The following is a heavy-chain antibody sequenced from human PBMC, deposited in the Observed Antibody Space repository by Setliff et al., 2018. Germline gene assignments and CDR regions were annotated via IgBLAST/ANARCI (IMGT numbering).Heavy chain of an antibody. CDR3: ATRTFAVIPHSGLGLDYFYGMDV. CDR1: ANTLSTSYY. J-gene: IGHJ6*02. Sequence: SETLSLTCAVSANTLSTSYYWGWARQPPGKGLEWIGDIYKGGSTYYNPSLRSRVSMSLDTSKRQVSLNPNSVTAADTGVYYCATRTFAVIPHSGLGLDYFYGMDVWGRGTTVTVS. CDR2: IYKGGST. D-gene: IGHD2-21*01. V-gene: IGHV4-38-2*01.